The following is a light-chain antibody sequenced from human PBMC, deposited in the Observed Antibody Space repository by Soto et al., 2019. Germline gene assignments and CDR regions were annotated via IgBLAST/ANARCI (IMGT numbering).Light chain of an antibody. V-gene: IGKV3-20*01. J-gene: IGKJ1*01. CDR1: QSVSSSY. CDR2: GAS. CDR3: QQYATSPTT. Sequence: ENVLTQSPGTLSLSPGERATLSCRASQSVSSSYLAWYQHKPGQAPRFLIYGASNRATGIPDRFSGSGSGTDFTLTISRLEPEDFAVYYCQQYATSPTTFGQGTKVEIK.